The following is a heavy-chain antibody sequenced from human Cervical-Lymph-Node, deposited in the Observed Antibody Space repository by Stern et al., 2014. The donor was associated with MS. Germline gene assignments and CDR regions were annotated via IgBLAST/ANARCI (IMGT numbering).Heavy chain of an antibody. Sequence: QDQLVQSGAEVKKPGASVKVSCRASGYTFTSYGISWVRQAPGQGLERMGWISTYNGNTNYAQKLQGRVTMTTDTSTDTAYMELRSLRSDDTAVYYCARDQWGRNFDYWGQGILVTVSS. CDR3: ARDQWGRNFDY. CDR1: GYTFTSYG. V-gene: IGHV1-18*04. CDR2: ISTYNGNT. J-gene: IGHJ4*02. D-gene: IGHD1-26*01.